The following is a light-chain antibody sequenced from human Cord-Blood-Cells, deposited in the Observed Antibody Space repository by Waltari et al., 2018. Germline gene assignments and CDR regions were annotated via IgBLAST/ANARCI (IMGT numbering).Light chain of an antibody. CDR2: QDS. CDR3: QAWDSSTYV. CDR1: KLGDKY. V-gene: IGLV3-1*01. J-gene: IGLJ1*01. Sequence: SYELTQPPSVSVSPGQTASITCSGDKLGDKYACWYQQKPGQSPVLVIYQDSKRPSGSPERFSGSNSGNTATLTISGTQAMDEADYYCQAWDSSTYVFRTGTKVTVL.